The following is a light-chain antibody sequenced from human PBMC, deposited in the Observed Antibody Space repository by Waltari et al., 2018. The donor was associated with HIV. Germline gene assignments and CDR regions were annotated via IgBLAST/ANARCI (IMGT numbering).Light chain of an antibody. CDR1: REISNW. J-gene: IGKJ1*01. Sequence: DIQMTQSPSTLSASVGDRVTITCRASREISNWLAWYQQKPGKAPKLLIYKASTLESGVPSRFSGSGSGTEFTLTINSLQPDDFASYSCQQYKGYPWTFGQGTKVEIK. V-gene: IGKV1-5*03. CDR2: KAS. CDR3: QQYKGYPWT.